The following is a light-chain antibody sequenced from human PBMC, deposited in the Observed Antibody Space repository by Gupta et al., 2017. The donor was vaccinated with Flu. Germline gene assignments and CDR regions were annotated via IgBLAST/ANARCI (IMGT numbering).Light chain of an antibody. CDR3: TSYTSDSTDV. V-gene: IGLV2-18*02. J-gene: IGLJ1*01. CDR2: EVS. Sequence: QSALTQPPSVSGSPGQSVTISCTGTSSDVGRYNRVSWYQQSPGTAPKLMIYEVSNRPSGVPERFAGSKSGKTAYLTISGLQAEDEAYYYCTSYTSDSTDVFGTGTKVTVL. CDR1: SSDVGRYNR.